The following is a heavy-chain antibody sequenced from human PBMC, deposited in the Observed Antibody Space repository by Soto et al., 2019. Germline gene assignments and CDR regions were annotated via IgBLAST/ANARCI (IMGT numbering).Heavy chain of an antibody. CDR2: ISGSGGST. CDR1: GFTFSSYA. D-gene: IGHD2-2*01. CDR3: AKAATLLGYCSSTSCYDAFDI. Sequence: GGSLRLSCAASGFTFSSYAMSWVRQAPGKGLEWVSAISGSGGSTYYADSVKGRFTISRDNSKNTLYLQMNSLRAEDTAVYYCAKAATLLGYCSSTSCYDAFDIWGQGTMVTVSS. V-gene: IGHV3-23*01. J-gene: IGHJ3*02.